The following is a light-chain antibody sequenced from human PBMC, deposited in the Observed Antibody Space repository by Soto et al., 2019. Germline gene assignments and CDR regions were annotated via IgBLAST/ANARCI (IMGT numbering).Light chain of an antibody. CDR1: QSVGRK. J-gene: IGKJ5*01. CDR2: DAS. Sequence: EIVMTQSPATLSVSPGERATLSCRASQSVGRKLAWYQQKAGQAPRPLIFDASTRATGIPARFSGSGSGTEFTLTISRLEPEDFAVYYCQQYDKWISITFGQGTRLEIK. V-gene: IGKV3-15*01. CDR3: QQYDKWISIT.